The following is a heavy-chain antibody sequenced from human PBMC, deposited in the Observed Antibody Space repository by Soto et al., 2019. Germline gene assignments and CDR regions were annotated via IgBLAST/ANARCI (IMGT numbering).Heavy chain of an antibody. CDR2: ISYSGRT. CDR1: GASIITDNYF. D-gene: IGHD4-17*01. V-gene: IGHV4-39*01. J-gene: IGHJ4*02. CDR3: ARRRASDYGGNHHPYYFDR. Sequence: QLQLQESGPGLVKPSETLSLTCTVSGASIITDNYFWVWIRQSPRRGLELIGSISYSGRTYDNPSLQSRVTTSIDAFKNQFSLKLTSVTTADTAVYYCARRRASDYGGNHHPYYFDRWGQGALVTVSS.